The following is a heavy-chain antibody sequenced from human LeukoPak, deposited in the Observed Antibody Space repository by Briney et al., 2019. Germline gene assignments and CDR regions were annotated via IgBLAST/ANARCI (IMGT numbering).Heavy chain of an antibody. V-gene: IGHV3-23*01. CDR2: ISGSGGST. D-gene: IGHD5-18*01. J-gene: IGHJ4*02. Sequence: QSGGSLRLSCAASGFTFSSYAMSWGRQAPGKGLEWVSAISGSGGSTYYADSVKGRFTISRDNSKNTLYLQMNSLRAEDTAVYYCSKDIGGYNYGYPADYWGQGTLVTVSS. CDR1: GFTFSSYA. CDR3: SKDIGGYNYGYPADY.